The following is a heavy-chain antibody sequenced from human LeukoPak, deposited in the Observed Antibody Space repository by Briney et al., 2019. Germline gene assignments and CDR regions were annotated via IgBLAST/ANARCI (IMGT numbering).Heavy chain of an antibody. CDR2: INPNSGGT. J-gene: IGHJ6*02. CDR1: GYTFTGYY. V-gene: IGHV1-2*02. CDR3: ARLYYDSSGKWAYYYGMDV. Sequence: AAVKVSCKASGYTFTGYYMHWVRQAPGQGLEWMGWINPNSGGTNYAQKFQGRVTMTRDTSISTAYMELSRLRSDDTAVYYCARLYYDSSGKWAYYYGMDVWGQGTTVTVSS. D-gene: IGHD3-22*01.